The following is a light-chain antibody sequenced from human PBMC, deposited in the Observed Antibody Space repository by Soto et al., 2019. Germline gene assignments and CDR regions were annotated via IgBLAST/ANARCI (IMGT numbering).Light chain of an antibody. Sequence: QSVLTQPPSASGSPGQSVTISCTGTSSDVGGYNYVSWYQQYPGEAPKLMIYEVSKRPSGVPDRFSGSKSGNTASLIVSGLQAEDEADYYCSSYAGSRFVVFGGGTKVTVL. J-gene: IGLJ2*01. CDR1: SSDVGGYNY. CDR2: EVS. CDR3: SSYAGSRFVV. V-gene: IGLV2-8*01.